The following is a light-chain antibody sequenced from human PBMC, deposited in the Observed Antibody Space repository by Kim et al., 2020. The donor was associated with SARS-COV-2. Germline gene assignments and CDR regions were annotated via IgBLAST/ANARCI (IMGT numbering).Light chain of an antibody. CDR2: EVT. J-gene: IGLJ2*01. CDR3: SSYARSDTVV. CDR1: SSDVGGYKY. Sequence: QSALTQPPSASGSPGQSVTISCTGTSSDVGGYKYVSWYQQYPGKAPKVMIYEVTRRPSGVPDRFSGSKSGNTASLTVSGLQVEDEADYYCSSYARSDTVVFGGGTQLTVL. V-gene: IGLV2-8*01.